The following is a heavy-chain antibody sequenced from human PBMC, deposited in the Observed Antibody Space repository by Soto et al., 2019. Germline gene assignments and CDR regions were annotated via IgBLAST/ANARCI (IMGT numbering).Heavy chain of an antibody. Sequence: EVQLVESGGGLVQPGRSLRLACAASGFTFDDYAMHWVRQAPGKGLEWVSGISWNSGNIGYADSVKGRFTISRDTAKNSLYLQMNSLRAEDTALYYCAKDLRESTSSPFDYWGQGTLVTVSS. D-gene: IGHD6-6*01. CDR2: ISWNSGNI. CDR1: GFTFDDYA. V-gene: IGHV3-9*01. J-gene: IGHJ4*02. CDR3: AKDLRESTSSPFDY.